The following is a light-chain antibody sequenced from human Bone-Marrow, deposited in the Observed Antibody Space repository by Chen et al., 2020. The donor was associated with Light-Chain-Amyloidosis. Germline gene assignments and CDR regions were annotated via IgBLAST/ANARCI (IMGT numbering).Light chain of an antibody. V-gene: IGLV2-14*01. CDR1: SSDVGGDNH. Sequence: QSALTQPASVSGSPGQSMTISCTGTSSDVGGDNHVSWYQQHPDKAPKLMIYEVTNRPSWVPDRFSGSESDNTASLTIYGLQTEDEADYFCSSYAITSTLVFGSGTRVTVL. CDR3: SSYAITSTLV. J-gene: IGLJ1*01. CDR2: EVT.